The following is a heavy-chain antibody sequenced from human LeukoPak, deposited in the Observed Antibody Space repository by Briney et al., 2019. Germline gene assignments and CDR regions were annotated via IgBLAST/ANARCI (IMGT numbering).Heavy chain of an antibody. CDR3: ARDRGGGSYFVSGWFDP. V-gene: IGHV1-69*13. J-gene: IGHJ5*02. CDR2: IIPIFGTA. D-gene: IGHD1-26*01. CDR1: GGTFSSYA. Sequence: ASVKVSCKASGGTFSSYAISWVRQAPGQGLEWMGGIIPIFGTANYAQTFQGRVTITADESTSTAYMELSSLRSEDTAVYYCARDRGGGSYFVSGWFDPWGQGTLVTVSS.